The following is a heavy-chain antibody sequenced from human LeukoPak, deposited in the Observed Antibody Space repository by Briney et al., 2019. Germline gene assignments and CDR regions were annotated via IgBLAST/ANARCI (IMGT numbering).Heavy chain of an antibody. CDR1: GGSIRSSSYN. Sequence: SETLSLTCTVSGGSIRSSSYNWGWTRQPPGKGLEWIGSIHYTGTTYYNPSLKSRVTISDDTSKNQFSLKLSSVTAADTAVYYCARDESVTIVWLSYYYMDVWGKGTTVTISS. J-gene: IGHJ6*03. D-gene: IGHD5-18*01. CDR2: IHYTGTT. CDR3: ARDESVTIVWLSYYYMDV. V-gene: IGHV4-39*07.